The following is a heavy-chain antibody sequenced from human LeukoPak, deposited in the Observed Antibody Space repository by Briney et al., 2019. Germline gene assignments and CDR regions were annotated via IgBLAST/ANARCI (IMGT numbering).Heavy chain of an antibody. CDR3: ARYTLRDYGDYAVRYFDL. CDR1: GGSISSGGYS. V-gene: IGHV4-30-2*01. D-gene: IGHD4-17*01. CDR2: IYHSGST. Sequence: KPSETLSLTCAVSGGSISSGGYSWSWIRQPPGKGLEWIGYIYHSGSTYYNPSLKSRVTISVDRSKNQFSLKLSSVTAADTAVYYCARYTLRDYGDYAVRYFDLWGRGTLVTVSS. J-gene: IGHJ2*01.